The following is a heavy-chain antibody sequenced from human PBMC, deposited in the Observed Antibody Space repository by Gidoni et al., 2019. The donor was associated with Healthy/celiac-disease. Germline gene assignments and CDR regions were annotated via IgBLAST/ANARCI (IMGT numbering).Heavy chain of an antibody. V-gene: IGHV4-59*01. CDR3: ARDQCGTMVQGVPHYYFYYMDV. CDR1: GGAISSYY. Sequence: QVQLQESGPGLVKPSETLSLPCTVSGGAISSYYWSWIRQPPGKGLEWIGYIYYSGSTNYNPSLKSRVTISVDTSKNQCSLKLSAVTAADTAVYYGARDQCGTMVQGVPHYYFYYMDVWGKGTTVTVSS. D-gene: IGHD3-10*01. CDR2: IYYSGST. J-gene: IGHJ6*03.